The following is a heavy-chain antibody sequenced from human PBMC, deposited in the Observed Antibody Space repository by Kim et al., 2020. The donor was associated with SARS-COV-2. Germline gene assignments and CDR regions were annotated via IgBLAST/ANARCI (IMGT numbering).Heavy chain of an antibody. V-gene: IGHV1-18*04. CDR2: ISAYNCNT. D-gene: IGHD2-15*01. Sequence: ASVKVSCKASGYTFTSYGISWVRQAPGQGLEWMGWISAYNCNTNYAQKLQGRVTMTTDTSTSTAYMELRSLRSDDTAVYYCARVLGGSGGSASNGMDVWGQGTTVTVSS. CDR1: GYTFTSYG. J-gene: IGHJ6*02. CDR3: ARVLGGSGGSASNGMDV.